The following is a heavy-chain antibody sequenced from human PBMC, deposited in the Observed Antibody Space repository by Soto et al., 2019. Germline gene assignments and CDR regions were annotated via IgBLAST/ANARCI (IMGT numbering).Heavy chain of an antibody. CDR3: AKGGYKYGLDP. CDR2: ISESGDNT. CDR1: GFTFSSSA. Sequence: GSLRLSCAASGFTFSSSAMSWVRQAPGKGPEWVSAISESGDNTFSADSVKGRFTISRDNTKNTLYLQMNSLRAEDTALYFCAKGGYKYGLDPWGQGTLVTVSS. V-gene: IGHV3-23*01. D-gene: IGHD5-18*01. J-gene: IGHJ5*02.